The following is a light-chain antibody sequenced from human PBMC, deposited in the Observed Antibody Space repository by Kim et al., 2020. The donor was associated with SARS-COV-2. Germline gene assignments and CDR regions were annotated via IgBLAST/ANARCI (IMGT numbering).Light chain of an antibody. CDR3: QSYDISNVI. Sequence: GKTVTVSSPRTSGNIADNYLQWYQQRPGSAPTIVIYEDTERPSGVPDRFSGSIDTSSSSASLTISGLKTEDEADYYCQSYDISNVIFGGGTQLTVL. J-gene: IGLJ2*01. CDR1: SGNIADNY. CDR2: EDT. V-gene: IGLV6-57*03.